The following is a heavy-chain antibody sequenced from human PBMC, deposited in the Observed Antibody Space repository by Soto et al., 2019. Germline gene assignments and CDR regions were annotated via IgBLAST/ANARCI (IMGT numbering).Heavy chain of an antibody. D-gene: IGHD2-15*01. Sequence: EVHLVESGGGLVKPGGSLRLSCAVSGFTFSSCTMNWVRQAPGKGLEWVSSISPSNSHIYYADSVKGRFTISRDNAKNSLFLQMNSLRAEDTAVYYCSVCSGGACHQNYGMDFWGQGTTVTVSS. J-gene: IGHJ6*02. CDR1: GFTFSSCT. V-gene: IGHV3-21*01. CDR3: SVCSGGACHQNYGMDF. CDR2: ISPSNSHI.